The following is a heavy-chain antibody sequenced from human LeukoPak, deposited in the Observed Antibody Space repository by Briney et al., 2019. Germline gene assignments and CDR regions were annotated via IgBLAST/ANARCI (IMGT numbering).Heavy chain of an antibody. CDR1: GFTFDDYA. J-gene: IGHJ3*02. CDR3: AKDMGLGVAATHDAFDI. CDR2: FSWDGGST. Sequence: GGSLRLSCAASGFTFDDYAMHWVRQAPGKGLEWVSLFSWDGGSTYYADSVKGRVTISRDNSKNSLCLQMNSLRAEDTALYYCAKDMGLGVAATHDAFDIWGQGTMVTVSS. D-gene: IGHD2-15*01. V-gene: IGHV3-43D*03.